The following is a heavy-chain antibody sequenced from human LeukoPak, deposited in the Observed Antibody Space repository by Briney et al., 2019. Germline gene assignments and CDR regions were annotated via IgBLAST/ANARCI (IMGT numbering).Heavy chain of an antibody. CDR3: ARVGYSYSINDWSRTGLGAYPTKYYYYMDV. V-gene: IGHV4-34*01. CDR2: INDSGGT. D-gene: IGHD5-18*01. J-gene: IGHJ6*03. CDR1: GGSFSDSS. Sequence: SESLSLTCAVYGGSFSDSSCTCIRQPPGNGLRWSVDINDSGGTNNNPSLMSRVIMSVDTSKNQISLKVSSVTAADTAVYYCARVGYSYSINDWSRTGLGAYPTKYYYYMDVWGKGTTVTVSS.